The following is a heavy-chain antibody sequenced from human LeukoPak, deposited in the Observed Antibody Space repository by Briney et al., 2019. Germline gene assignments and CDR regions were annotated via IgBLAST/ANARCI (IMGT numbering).Heavy chain of an antibody. CDR3: ARRDHTGRSHAWFDP. V-gene: IGHV4-39*01. CDR1: GGSVSTISHF. D-gene: IGHD1-14*01. CDR2: LSDTGTT. Sequence: PSETLSLTCTVSGGSVSTISHFWDWVRQPPGKGLEWNVSLSDTGTTYYNPSLESRATMSVDTSKNQFSLKLSSVTAADTAVYYCARRDHTGRSHAWFDPWGQGTLVTVSS. J-gene: IGHJ5*02.